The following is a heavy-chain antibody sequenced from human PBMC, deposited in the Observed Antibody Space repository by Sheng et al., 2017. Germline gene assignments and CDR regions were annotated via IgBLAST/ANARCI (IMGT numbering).Heavy chain of an antibody. Sequence: QVQLQQWGAGLLKPSETLSLTCAVYGGSFSGYYWSWIRQPPGKGLEWIGEINHSGSTNYNPSLKSRVTISVDTSKNQFSLKLSSVTAADTAVYYCASSSQYWYYYMDVWGKGTTVTVSS. CDR3: ASSSQYWYYYMDV. J-gene: IGHJ6*03. CDR2: INHSGST. CDR1: GGSFSGYY. D-gene: IGHD2-8*02. V-gene: IGHV4-34*01.